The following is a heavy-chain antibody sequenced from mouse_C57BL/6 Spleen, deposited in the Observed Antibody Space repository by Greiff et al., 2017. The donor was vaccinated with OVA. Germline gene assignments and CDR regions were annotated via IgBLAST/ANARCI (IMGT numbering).Heavy chain of an antibody. D-gene: IGHD3-2*02. CDR1: GFTFTDYY. Sequence: EVQRVESGGGLVQPGGSLSLSCAASGFTFTDYYMSWVRQPPGKALEWLGFIRNKANGYTTEYSASVKGRFTISRDNSQSILYLQMNALRAEDSATYYCARLDSSDAMDYWGQGTSVTVSS. CDR3: ARLDSSDAMDY. V-gene: IGHV7-3*01. J-gene: IGHJ4*01. CDR2: IRNKANGYTT.